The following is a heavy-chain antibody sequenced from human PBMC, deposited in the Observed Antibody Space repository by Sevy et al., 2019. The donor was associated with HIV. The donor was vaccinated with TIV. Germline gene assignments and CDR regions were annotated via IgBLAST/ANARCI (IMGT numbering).Heavy chain of an antibody. CDR3: ATFGTNFDPRFDP. V-gene: IGHV4-59*02. CDR1: GGSVNNHY. J-gene: IGHJ5*02. CDR2: VHYSGRP. D-gene: IGHD2-8*01. Sequence: SETLSLKCSVSGGSVNNHYWTWIRLSPGKGLEWLGCVHYSGRPEDNPSLKSRLTISLNFSKNQFSLQLDYVTAADTAIYYSATFGTNFDPRFDPWGQGTLVTVSS.